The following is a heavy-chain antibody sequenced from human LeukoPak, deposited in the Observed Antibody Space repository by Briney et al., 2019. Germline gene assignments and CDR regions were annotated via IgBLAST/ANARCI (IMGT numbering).Heavy chain of an antibody. CDR2: INHSGST. V-gene: IGHV4-34*01. Sequence: SETLSLTCAVYGGSFSGYYWSWIRQPPGKGLEWIGEINHSGSTNYNPSLKSRVTISVDTSKNQFSLKLSSVTAADTAVYYCARRRVVPAAMDYWGQGTLVTVSS. D-gene: IGHD2-2*01. J-gene: IGHJ4*02. CDR3: ARRRVVPAAMDY. CDR1: GGSFSGYY.